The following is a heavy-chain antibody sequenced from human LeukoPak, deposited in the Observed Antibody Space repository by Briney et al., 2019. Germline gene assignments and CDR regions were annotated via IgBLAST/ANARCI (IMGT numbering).Heavy chain of an antibody. CDR3: ARNKDWGLDY. CDR1: GFTFSSYW. J-gene: IGHJ4*02. CDR2: IRQDGSEK. V-gene: IGHV3-7*01. D-gene: IGHD7-27*01. Sequence: PGGXLRLSCAASGFTFSSYWMTWVRQAPGKGLEWVAYIRQDGSEKYYMDSVKGRFTISRDNAQKSLYLQMNNLRAEDTAVYYCARNKDWGLDYWGQGTLVIVSS.